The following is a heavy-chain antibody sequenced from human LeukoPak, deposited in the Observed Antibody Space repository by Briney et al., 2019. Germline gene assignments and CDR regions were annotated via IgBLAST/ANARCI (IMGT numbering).Heavy chain of an antibody. D-gene: IGHD4-23*01. CDR1: GFTFSSAW. J-gene: IGHJ4*02. V-gene: IGHV3-15*01. CDR2: IFSRSDGETT. Sequence: GGFLRLSCAASGFTFSSAWMTWVRQAPGKGLEWVGRIFSRSDGETTDYAAPVKGRFTISRDDSKNTLYLQMNSLKTEDTAVYYCTTDLPWYHAPSDYWGQGTLVTVSS. CDR3: TTDLPWYHAPSDY.